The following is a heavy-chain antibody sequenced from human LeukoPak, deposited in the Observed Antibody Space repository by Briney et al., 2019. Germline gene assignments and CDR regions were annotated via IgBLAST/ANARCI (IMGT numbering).Heavy chain of an antibody. CDR2: ISWDGGST. V-gene: IGHV3-43*01. D-gene: IGHD6-6*01. CDR1: GFTFDDYT. CDR3: AKQYSSSPHYYYYGMDV. Sequence: GGSLRLSCAASGFTFDDYTMHWVRQAPGKGLESVSLISWDGGSTYYADSVKGRFTISRDNSKNSLYLQMNSLRTEDTALYYCAKQYSSSPHYYYYGMDVWGQGTTVTVSS. J-gene: IGHJ6*02.